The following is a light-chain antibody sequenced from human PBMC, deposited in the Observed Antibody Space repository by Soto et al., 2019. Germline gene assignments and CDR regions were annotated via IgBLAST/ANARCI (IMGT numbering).Light chain of an antibody. Sequence: DIQVTQSPSSLSASVGDRVTITCRTSQSIGNYLNWYQQKPGKAPNVLIYAASSLQSGVTSRFSVSGSWTEFTLTISSLQPEDFATYYCQQSYSTPRTFGQGTKVEIK. CDR2: AAS. CDR1: QSIGNY. V-gene: IGKV1-39*01. CDR3: QQSYSTPRT. J-gene: IGKJ1*01.